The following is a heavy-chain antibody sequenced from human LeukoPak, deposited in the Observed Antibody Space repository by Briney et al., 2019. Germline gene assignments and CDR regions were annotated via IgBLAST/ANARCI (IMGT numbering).Heavy chain of an antibody. Sequence: PGGSLRLSCAASGFTFSPCGFNLVRQAPGKGLEWVSSIGPTGTDRYYADSVRGRFTISRDNAKNSMYLQMDSLRDEDTAVYYCATETIGRHYDYWGQGTLLTVSS. D-gene: IGHD1-14*01. J-gene: IGHJ4*02. CDR2: IGPTGTDR. CDR3: ATETIGRHYDY. V-gene: IGHV3-21*01. CDR1: GFTFSPCG.